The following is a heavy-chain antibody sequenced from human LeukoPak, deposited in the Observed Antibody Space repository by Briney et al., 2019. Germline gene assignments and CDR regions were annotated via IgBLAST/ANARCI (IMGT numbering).Heavy chain of an antibody. CDR2: ISGNGHGT. D-gene: IGHD6-13*01. Sequence: PGGSLRLSCAASGFSFSSHAMHWVRQAPGKGLEYVSAISGNGHGTWYGDCVKGRFSISRDNSEQMLYLQMGSLRAEDMAVYFCARASITASGPHDVYDMWGRGTMVTVSS. CDR3: ARASITASGPHDVYDM. CDR1: GFSFSSHA. J-gene: IGHJ3*02. V-gene: IGHV3-64*02.